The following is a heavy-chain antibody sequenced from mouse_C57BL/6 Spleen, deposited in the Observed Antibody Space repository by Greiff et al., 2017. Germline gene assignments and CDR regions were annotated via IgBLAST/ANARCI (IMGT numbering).Heavy chain of an antibody. CDR1: GYTFTSYW. D-gene: IGHD1-1*01. CDR2: IDPSDSET. J-gene: IGHJ2*01. CDR3: ARKGTTVPFYYFDY. Sequence: QVQLKQPGAELVRPGSSVKLSCKASGYTFTSYWMHWVKQRPIQGLEWIGNIDPSDSETHYNQKFKDKATLTVDKSSSTAYMQLSSLTSEDSAVYYCARKGTTVPFYYFDYWGQGTTLTVSS. V-gene: IGHV1-52*01.